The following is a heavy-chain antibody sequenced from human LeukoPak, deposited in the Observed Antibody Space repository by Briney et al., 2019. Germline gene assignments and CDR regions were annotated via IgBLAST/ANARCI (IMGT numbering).Heavy chain of an antibody. CDR1: GGSVSSGSYY. J-gene: IGHJ4*02. CDR2: IYYSGST. D-gene: IGHD6-19*01. Sequence: SETLSLTCTVSGGSVSSGSYYWSWIRQPPGKGLEWIGYIYYSGSTNYNPPLKSRVTISVDTSKNQFSLKLSSVTAADTAVYYCARDLGWYAYFDYWGQGTLVTVSS. CDR3: ARDLGWYAYFDY. V-gene: IGHV4-61*01.